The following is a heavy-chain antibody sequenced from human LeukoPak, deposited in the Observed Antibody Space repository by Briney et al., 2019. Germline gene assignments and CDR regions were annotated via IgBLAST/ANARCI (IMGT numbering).Heavy chain of an antibody. Sequence: SETLSLTCTVSGGSISTYYWSWIRQPPGKGLEWIGYNYYSGSTKSNPSLKSRVTISVDTSKNQFSLKLSSVTAADTAVYYCARHRGDWVFYFWGQGTLVTVSS. V-gene: IGHV4-59*08. D-gene: IGHD2-21*02. CDR1: GGSISTYY. J-gene: IGHJ4*02. CDR3: ARHRGDWVFYF. CDR2: NYYSGST.